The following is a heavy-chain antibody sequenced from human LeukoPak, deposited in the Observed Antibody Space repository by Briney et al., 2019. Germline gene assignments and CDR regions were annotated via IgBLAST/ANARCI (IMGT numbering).Heavy chain of an antibody. CDR2: ISSGSSHI. J-gene: IGHJ4*02. Sequence: PGGSLRLSCAAFGFTFSSYSMNWVRQAPGKGLDWVSSISSGSSHIYYADSVKDRFTIHIHNPKNSLYLQTNSLSAEDTAVYYCAGDFRTQLHGSSPPYSFDNWGPGTLVTVSS. CDR3: AGDFRTQLHGSSPPYSFDN. V-gene: IGHV3-21*01. D-gene: IGHD3/OR15-3a*01. CDR1: GFTFSSYS.